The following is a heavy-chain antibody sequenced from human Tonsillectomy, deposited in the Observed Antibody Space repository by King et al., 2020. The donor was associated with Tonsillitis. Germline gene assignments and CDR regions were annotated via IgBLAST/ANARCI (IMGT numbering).Heavy chain of an antibody. CDR2: IYRSGDT. J-gene: IGHJ4*02. CDR3: ARVGYSCSLDY. V-gene: IGHV4-4*02. D-gene: IGHD5-12*01. Sequence: QVQLQESGPGLVNPSGTLSLTCAVSGGSISSTHWWSWVRQPPGKGLEWIGEIYRSGDTNYNPSLKSRVTISVDKSKNQFSLKLRSMTAADTAVYYCARVGYSCSLDYWGQGTLVTVSS. CDR1: GGSISSTHW.